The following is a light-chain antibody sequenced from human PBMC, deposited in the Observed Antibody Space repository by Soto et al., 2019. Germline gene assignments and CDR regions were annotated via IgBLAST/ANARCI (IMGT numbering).Light chain of an antibody. CDR1: SSDVGGNYL. CDR3: CSYANTTTV. J-gene: IGLJ3*02. V-gene: IGLV2-23*01. CDR2: AGS. Sequence: QSVLTQPASVSGSPGQSITISCTGVSSDVGGNYLVSWYQQHSGKAPKLMIYAGSKRPSGVSNRFSGSKSDNTASLTLSGLQAEDEADYYCCSYANTTTVFGGGTKLTVL.